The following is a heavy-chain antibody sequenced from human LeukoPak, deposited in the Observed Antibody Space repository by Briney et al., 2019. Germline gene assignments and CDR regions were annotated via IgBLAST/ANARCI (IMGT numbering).Heavy chain of an antibody. Sequence: GGSLRLSCAASGFTFSRYGMHWVRQAPGKGLEWVAVIWYDGSNKYYADSVKGRFTISRDNSKNTLYLQMNSLRAEDTAVYYCARRIAAAKHFDYWGQGTLVTVSS. CDR3: ARRIAAAKHFDY. J-gene: IGHJ4*02. V-gene: IGHV3-33*01. CDR2: IWYDGSNK. CDR1: GFTFSRYG. D-gene: IGHD6-13*01.